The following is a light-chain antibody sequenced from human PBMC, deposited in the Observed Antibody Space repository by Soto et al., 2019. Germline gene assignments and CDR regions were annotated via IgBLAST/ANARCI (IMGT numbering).Light chain of an antibody. CDR1: QGISSY. CDR2: GAS. J-gene: IGKJ5*01. Sequence: IQLTQSPSSLSASVGDRVTITCRASQGISSYLAWYQQKPGKAPKLLIYGASTLEGGVPFRFSGSGSGTDFTLTISSLQPEDFATYYCEQLNTYPITFGQGTRLEIK. V-gene: IGKV1-9*01. CDR3: EQLNTYPIT.